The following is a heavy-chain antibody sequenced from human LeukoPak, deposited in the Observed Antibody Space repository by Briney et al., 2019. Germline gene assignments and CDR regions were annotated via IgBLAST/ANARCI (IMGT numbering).Heavy chain of an antibody. Sequence: GGSLRLSCAASGFTFSSYSMNWVRQAPGKGLEWVSSISSSSSYIYYADSVKGRFTISRDNAKNSLYLQMNSLRAEDTAVYYCVRGRGRYYYGSGSYYPLLFDYWGQGTLVTASS. CDR1: GFTFSSYS. CDR2: ISSSSSYI. J-gene: IGHJ4*02. D-gene: IGHD3-10*01. CDR3: VRGRGRYYYGSGSYYPLLFDY. V-gene: IGHV3-21*01.